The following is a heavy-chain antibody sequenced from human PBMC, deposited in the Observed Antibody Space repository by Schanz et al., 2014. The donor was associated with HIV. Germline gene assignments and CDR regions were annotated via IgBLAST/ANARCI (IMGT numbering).Heavy chain of an antibody. J-gene: IGHJ5*02. D-gene: IGHD6-6*01. V-gene: IGHV1-8*01. CDR1: GYTFSSYD. CDR3: ARARAKIEGRPVGNWFDP. Sequence: QVPLVQSGAEVKKPGASVKVSCKASGYTFSSYDINWVRQATGQGLEWMGWMNPNSGHTGYAQKFQGRDDMTRTTSNRTAYMELRGLTSEDTAVYFCARARAKIEGRPVGNWFDPWGRGTLVTVSS. CDR2: MNPNSGHT.